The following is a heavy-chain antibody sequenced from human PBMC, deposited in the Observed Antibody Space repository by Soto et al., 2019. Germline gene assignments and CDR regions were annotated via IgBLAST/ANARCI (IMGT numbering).Heavy chain of an antibody. V-gene: IGHV3-20*04. D-gene: IGHD3-22*01. Sequence: PGGSPSPSCASSGGAYGEYAMTWVRQVLGKGLEWVSGINWNGGTTDYADSVKGRFTISRDNAKNSLFLQMNSLRAEDMALYYCARINHYYDTGDNPWHWFDPWGQGTLVTVSS. CDR3: ARINHYYDTGDNPWHWFDP. CDR2: INWNGGTT. CDR1: GGAYGEYA. J-gene: IGHJ5*02.